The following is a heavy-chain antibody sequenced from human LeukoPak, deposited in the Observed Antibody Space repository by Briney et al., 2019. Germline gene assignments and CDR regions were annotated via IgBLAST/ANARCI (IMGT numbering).Heavy chain of an antibody. D-gene: IGHD6-19*01. V-gene: IGHV3-23*01. CDR1: GLTFSSYA. Sequence: PGGSLGLSCAASGLTFSSYAMSWVRQAPGKGLEWVSAISTSGGVTYYADSVRGRFTISRDNSKNTLYLQMNSLRAEDTALYYCAKSYSSGWYDFDYWGQGTLVTVSS. CDR3: AKSYSSGWYDFDY. J-gene: IGHJ4*02. CDR2: ISTSGGVT.